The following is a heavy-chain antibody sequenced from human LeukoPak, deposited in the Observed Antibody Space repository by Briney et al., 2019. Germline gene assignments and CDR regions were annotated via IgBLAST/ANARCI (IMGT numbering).Heavy chain of an antibody. J-gene: IGHJ4*02. CDR2: IYHSGST. D-gene: IGHD1-26*01. Sequence: SETLSLTCAVSGGSISSSNWWSWVRQPPGKGLEWIWEIYHSGSTNYNPSLKSRVTISVDKSKNQFSLKLSSVTAADTAVYYCARDHEWELLRYFDYWGQGTLVTVSS. CDR1: GGSISSSNW. V-gene: IGHV4-4*02. CDR3: ARDHEWELLRYFDY.